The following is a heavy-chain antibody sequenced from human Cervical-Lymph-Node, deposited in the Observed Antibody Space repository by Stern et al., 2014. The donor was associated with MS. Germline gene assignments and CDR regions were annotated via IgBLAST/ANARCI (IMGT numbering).Heavy chain of an antibody. J-gene: IGHJ5*02. CDR2: IYHSGTT. CDR1: GVSVRSHYW. Sequence: VQLGESGPGLVQPSGTLSLACAVSGVSVRSHYWRNWVRQTPGKGPEWVGNIYHSGTTHYNPSLKSRFTISLDKSKNQFSLNLKSVTAADTAVYYCARDPQYSGGWYWFDPWGQGIRVIVSS. V-gene: IGHV4-4*02. D-gene: IGHD6-19*01. CDR3: ARDPQYSGGWYWFDP.